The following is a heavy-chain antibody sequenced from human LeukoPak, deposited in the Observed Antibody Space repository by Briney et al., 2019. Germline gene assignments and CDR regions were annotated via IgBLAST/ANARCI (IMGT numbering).Heavy chain of an antibody. CDR1: GFSFSGYG. J-gene: IGHJ4*02. Sequence: GGSLRLSCAASGFSFSGYGMHWVRQAPGKGLEWVSVLSYDGISQYYVDSVKGRFTISRDNSKNTLYLQMNSLRADDTAVYYCASPYDSSGYYDRWGQGTLVTVSS. CDR3: ASPYDSSGYYDR. CDR2: LSYDGISQ. D-gene: IGHD3-22*01. V-gene: IGHV3-30*03.